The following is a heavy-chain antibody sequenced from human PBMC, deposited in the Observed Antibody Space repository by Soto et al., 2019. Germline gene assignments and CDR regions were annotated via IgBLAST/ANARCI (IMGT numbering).Heavy chain of an antibody. CDR1: GGSISSGDYY. CDR3: ARDGRYYDSSGLPADAFDI. D-gene: IGHD3-22*01. Sequence: QVQLQESGPGLVKPSQTLSLTCTVSGGSISSGDYYWSWIRQPPGKGLEWIGYIYYSGSTYYNPSLKRRVTISVDTSKNQFSLKLSSVTAADTAVYYCARDGRYYDSSGLPADAFDIWGQGTMVTVSS. V-gene: IGHV4-30-4*01. CDR2: IYYSGST. J-gene: IGHJ3*02.